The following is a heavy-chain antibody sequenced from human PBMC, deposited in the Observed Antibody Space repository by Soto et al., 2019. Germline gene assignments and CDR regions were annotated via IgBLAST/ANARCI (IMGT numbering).Heavy chain of an antibody. Sequence: GGSLRLSCAASGFTFSNAWMSWVRQAPGKGLEWVGRIKSKTDGGTTDYAAPVKGRFTISRDDSKNTLYLQMNSLKTEDTAMYYCTTGMGHDAFDIWGQGTMVTVSS. J-gene: IGHJ3*02. CDR3: TTGMGHDAFDI. CDR1: GFTFSNAW. V-gene: IGHV3-15*05. CDR2: IKSKTDGGTT.